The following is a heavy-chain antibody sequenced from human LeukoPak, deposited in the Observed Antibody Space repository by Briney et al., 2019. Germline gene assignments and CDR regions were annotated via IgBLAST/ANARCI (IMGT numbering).Heavy chain of an antibody. V-gene: IGHV3-23*01. CDR3: ARDRIAVAGPFDY. D-gene: IGHD6-19*01. CDR2: ISGSGGST. Sequence: PGGSLRLSCAASRFTFSSSAMSWVRQAPGKGLEWVSTISGSGGSTYSTDSVKGRFTISRDNSKSTLYLQMNSLRAEDTAVYYCARDRIAVAGPFDYWGQGTLVTVSS. J-gene: IGHJ4*02. CDR1: RFTFSSSA.